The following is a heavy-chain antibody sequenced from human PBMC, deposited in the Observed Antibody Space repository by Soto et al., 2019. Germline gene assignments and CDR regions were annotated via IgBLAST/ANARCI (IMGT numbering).Heavy chain of an antibody. V-gene: IGHV3-48*03. D-gene: IGHD5-18*01. J-gene: IGHJ4*02. CDR1: GFSFSSFA. CDR2: ISDDGASI. CDR3: ARENSVQAWLHHFDH. Sequence: PGGSLRLSCEASGFSFSSFAMNWVRQATGRGLEWVSDISDDGASIYYADSLKGRFTISRDNAKNSLSLQMNNLRAEDTAVYYCARENSVQAWLHHFDHWGLGTLVTVSS.